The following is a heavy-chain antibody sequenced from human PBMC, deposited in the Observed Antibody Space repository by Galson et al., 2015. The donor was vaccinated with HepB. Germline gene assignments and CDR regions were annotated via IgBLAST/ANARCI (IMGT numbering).Heavy chain of an antibody. CDR1: GYTFTSYA. Sequence: SVKVSCKASGYTFTSYAMNWVRQAPGQGLEWMGRIIPILGIANYAQKFQGRVTITADKSTSTAYMELSSLRSEDTAVYYCARIIVVVPAAGYGMDVWGQGTTVTVSS. V-gene: IGHV1-69*04. D-gene: IGHD2-2*01. CDR2: IIPILGIA. CDR3: ARIIVVVPAAGYGMDV. J-gene: IGHJ6*02.